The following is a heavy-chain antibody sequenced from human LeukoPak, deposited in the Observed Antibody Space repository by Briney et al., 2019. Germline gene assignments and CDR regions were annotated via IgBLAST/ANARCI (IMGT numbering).Heavy chain of an antibody. V-gene: IGHV3-21*01. J-gene: IGHJ6*02. D-gene: IGHD2-2*01. Sequence: GGSLRLSCAASGFTLSSYSMNWVRQAPGKGLEWVSSISSSSSYIYYADSVKGRFTISRDNAKNSLYLQMNRLRAEDTAVYYCARVRDQQSYGMDVWGQGTTVTVSS. CDR1: GFTLSSYS. CDR3: ARVRDQQSYGMDV. CDR2: ISSSSSYI.